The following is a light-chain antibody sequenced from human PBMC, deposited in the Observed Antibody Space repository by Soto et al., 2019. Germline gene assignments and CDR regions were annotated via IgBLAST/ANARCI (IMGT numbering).Light chain of an antibody. J-gene: IGLJ2*01. V-gene: IGLV3-21*01. CDR1: NIGSKS. CDR2: YDS. CDR3: QVGEIISGHVV. Sequence: SYELTQPPSVSVAPGKTASVACGGSNIGSKSVHWYQKKSGQAPVLVMYYDSDRPSGIPERFSGSNSGNTATLTISRVEAGDEADDYCQVGEIISGHVVFGEGTKLTVL.